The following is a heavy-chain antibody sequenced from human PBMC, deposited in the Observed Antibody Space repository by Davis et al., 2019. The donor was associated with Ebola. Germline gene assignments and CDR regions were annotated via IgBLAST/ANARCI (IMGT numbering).Heavy chain of an antibody. J-gene: IGHJ4*02. CDR2: ISGSGGST. V-gene: IGHV3-23*01. CDR1: GFTFSSYA. CDR3: ASFELLSYYFDY. D-gene: IGHD2-15*01. Sequence: GESLKISCAASGFTFSSYAMSWVRQAPGKGLEWVSAISGSGGSTYYADSVKGRFTISRDNSKNTLYLQMNSLRAEDTAVYYCASFELLSYYFDYWGQGTLVTVSS.